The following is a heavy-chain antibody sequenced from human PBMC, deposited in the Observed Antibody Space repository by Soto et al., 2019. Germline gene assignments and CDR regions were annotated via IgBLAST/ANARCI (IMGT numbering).Heavy chain of an antibody. Sequence: ASVKVSCKASGYTFTSYGISWVRQAPGQGLEWMGWISAYNGNTNYAQKLQGRVTMTTDTSTSTAYMELRSLRSDDTAVYYCARPYYDYVWGSYRRNYYYYYGMDVWGQGTTVTVSS. CDR2: ISAYNGNT. CDR1: GYTFTSYG. D-gene: IGHD3-16*02. V-gene: IGHV1-18*01. J-gene: IGHJ6*02. CDR3: ARPYYDYVWGSYRRNYYYYYGMDV.